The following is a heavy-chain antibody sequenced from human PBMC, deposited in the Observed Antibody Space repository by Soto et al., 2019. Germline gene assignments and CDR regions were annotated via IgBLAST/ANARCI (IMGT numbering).Heavy chain of an antibody. Sequence: LRLSCAASGFTFSSYSMNWVRQAPGKGLEWVSSISSSSSYIYYADSVKGRFTISRDNAKNSLYLQMNSLRAEDTAVYYCARDRFNVVVATNWFDPWGQGTLVTVSS. V-gene: IGHV3-21*01. J-gene: IGHJ5*02. CDR3: ARDRFNVVVATNWFDP. CDR1: GFTFSSYS. CDR2: ISSSSSYI. D-gene: IGHD2-15*01.